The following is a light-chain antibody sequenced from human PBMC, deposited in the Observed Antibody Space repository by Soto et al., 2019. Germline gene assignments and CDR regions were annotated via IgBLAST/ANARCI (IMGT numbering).Light chain of an antibody. CDR1: QSVLYSSNNKNY. V-gene: IGKV4-1*01. CDR2: WAS. CDR3: QQYESTPPT. J-gene: IGKJ2*01. Sequence: DIVMTQSPDSLAVYLGERATINCKSSQSVLYSSNNKNYLAWYQQRPGQPPKLLIYWASPRESGVPDRFSGSGSGTDFALTITSLQAEDVAVYYCQQYESTPPTFGQGTKLEIK.